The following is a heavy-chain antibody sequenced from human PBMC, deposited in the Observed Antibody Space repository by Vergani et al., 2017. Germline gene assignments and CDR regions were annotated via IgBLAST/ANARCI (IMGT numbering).Heavy chain of an antibody. V-gene: IGHV3-23*01. J-gene: IGHJ4*02. CDR3: AKDGMGPGYTGSYLDH. CDR1: GFTFSSYA. Sequence: EVHLLESGGGLVQPGGSLRLSCAASGFTFSSYAMSWVRQAPGQGLEWVSAMSGSERSTKYADSVKGRFTISRDNSKNTVYLQMSSLRAEDTAIYYCAKDGMGPGYTGSYLDHWGQGTLVTVSS. CDR2: MSGSERST. D-gene: IGHD1-26*01.